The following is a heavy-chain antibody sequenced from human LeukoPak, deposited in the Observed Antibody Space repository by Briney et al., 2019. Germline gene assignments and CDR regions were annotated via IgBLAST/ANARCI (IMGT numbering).Heavy chain of an antibody. D-gene: IGHD4-23*01. V-gene: IGHV3-43*02. J-gene: IGHJ2*01. Sequence: GGSLRLSCAASGFTFDDYAMHWVRQAPGKGLEWVSLISGDGGSTYYADSVKGRFTISRDNSKNSLYLQMNSLRTEDTALYYCAKDKGRWPNFYWYFDLWGRGTLVTVSS. CDR1: GFTFDDYA. CDR2: ISGDGGST. CDR3: AKDKGRWPNFYWYFDL.